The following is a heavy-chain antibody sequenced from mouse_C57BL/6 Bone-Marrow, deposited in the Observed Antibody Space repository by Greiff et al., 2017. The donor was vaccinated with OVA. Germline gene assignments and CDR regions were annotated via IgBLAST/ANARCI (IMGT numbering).Heavy chain of an antibody. V-gene: IGHV14-4*01. CDR3: ATSRIYDGYYRFAY. D-gene: IGHD2-3*01. Sequence: VQLQQSGAELVRPGASVKLSCTASGFNFKDDYMHWVKQRPEQGLEWIGWIDPENGDTEYASKFQGKATITADTSSNTAYLQLSSLTSEDTAVYYCATSRIYDGYYRFAYWGQGTLVTVSA. CDR1: GFNFKDDY. J-gene: IGHJ3*01. CDR2: IDPENGDT.